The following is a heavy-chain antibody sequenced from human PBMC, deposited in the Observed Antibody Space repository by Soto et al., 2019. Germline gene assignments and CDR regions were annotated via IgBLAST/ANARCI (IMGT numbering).Heavy chain of an antibody. J-gene: IGHJ6*03. CDR3: ARILFGRSVAGGYFYMDV. V-gene: IGHV2-26*01. D-gene: IGHD6-19*01. CDR2: IFSNDAK. CDR1: GFSLSNGKVG. Sequence: HVTLKESGPVLVKPTETLTLTCTVSGFSLSNGKVGVSWIRQPPGKALEWLAHIFSNDAKSYWTSLQSRLPISEDTSKSQVVLTMTNVDPVDTATYYCARILFGRSVAGGYFYMDVWGKGTTVTVSS.